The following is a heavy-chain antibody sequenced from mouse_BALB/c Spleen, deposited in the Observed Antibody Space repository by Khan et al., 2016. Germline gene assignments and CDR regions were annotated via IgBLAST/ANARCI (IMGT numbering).Heavy chain of an antibody. CDR1: GYTFTDYS. J-gene: IGHJ3*01. CDR3: AIGSHLGNNFPFAY. D-gene: IGHD1-3*01. Sequence: QIQLVQSGPELKKPGETVKISCKASGYTFTDYSMHWVRQAPGKGLKWMGWINTETGEPTYADDFKGRFAFSLETSASTAYLQINNLKNEHTATYFSAIGSHLGNNFPFAYWCQGTLVTVSA. V-gene: IGHV9-2-1*01. CDR2: INTETGEP.